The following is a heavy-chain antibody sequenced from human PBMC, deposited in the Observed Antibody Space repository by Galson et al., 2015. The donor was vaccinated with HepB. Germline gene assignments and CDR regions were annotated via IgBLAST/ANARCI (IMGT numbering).Heavy chain of an antibody. V-gene: IGHV3-33*01. J-gene: IGHJ5*02. D-gene: IGHD6-6*01. CDR3: ARDRIAVRPGWFDP. Sequence: SLRLSCAASGFTFSSYGMHWVRQAPGKGLEWVAVIWYDGSNKYYADSVKGRFTISRDNSKNTLYLQMNSLRVEDTAVYYCARDRIAVRPGWFDPWGQGTLVTVSS. CDR2: IWYDGSNK. CDR1: GFTFSSYG.